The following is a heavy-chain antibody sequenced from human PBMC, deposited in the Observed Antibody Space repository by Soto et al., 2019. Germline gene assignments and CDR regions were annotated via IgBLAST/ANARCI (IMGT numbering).Heavy chain of an antibody. CDR3: ARAWGYNWNQRRDAFDV. CDR2: IDPSRGTT. J-gene: IGHJ3*01. V-gene: IGHV1-46*01. D-gene: IGHD1-20*01. CDR1: GYPFSSYH. Sequence: VQLVQSGAEVKKPGASVTVSCKASGYPFSSYHINWVRQAPGQGLEWMGIIDPSRGTTDYAQKFQGRITMTRDTSTDTVHMELSTLRPEDTPVYCCARAWGYNWNQRRDAFDVWGPGTVVVGSS.